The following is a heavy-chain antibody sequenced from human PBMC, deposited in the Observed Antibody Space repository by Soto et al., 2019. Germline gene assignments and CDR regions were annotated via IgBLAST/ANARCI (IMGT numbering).Heavy chain of an antibody. CDR3: AKSGPRSSYQVRFDWFDP. CDR2: ISWNSGSI. D-gene: IGHD3-10*01. V-gene: IGHV3-9*01. CDR1: GFTFDDYA. Sequence: EVQLVESGGGLVQPGRSLRLSCAASGFTFDDYAMHWVRQAPGKGLEWVSGISWNSGSIGYADSVKGRFTISRDNAKNSLYLQMNSLRAEDTDLYYCAKSGPRSSYQVRFDWFDPWGQGTLVTVS. J-gene: IGHJ5*02.